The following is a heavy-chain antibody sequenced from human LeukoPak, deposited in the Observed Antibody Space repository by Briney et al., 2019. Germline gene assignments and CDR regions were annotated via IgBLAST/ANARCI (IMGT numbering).Heavy chain of an antibody. CDR3: VRDYNSLRPLDY. CDR2: IYSGGST. V-gene: IGHV3-66*01. Sequence: GGSLRLSCAASEFSVGSNYMTWVRQAPGKGLEWVSLIYSGGSTYYADSVKGRFTISRDNSKNTLYLEMNSLRAEDTAVYYCVRDYNSLRPLDYWGQGNLVTVSS. CDR1: EFSVGSNY. J-gene: IGHJ4*02. D-gene: IGHD6-6*01.